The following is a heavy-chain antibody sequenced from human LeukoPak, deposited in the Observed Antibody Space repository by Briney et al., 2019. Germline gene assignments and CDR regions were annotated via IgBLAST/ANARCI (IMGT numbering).Heavy chain of an antibody. V-gene: IGHV4-31*03. D-gene: IGHD3-10*01. CDR3: ARYYGSGTYYDYYFDY. CDR2: IYYSGST. CDR1: GGSISSGGYY. Sequence: PSETLSLTCTVSGGSISSGGYYWSWIRQHPGKGLEWIGYIYYSGSTYYNPSLKSRVTISVDTSKNQFSLKLSSVTAADTAVYYCARYYGSGTYYDYYFDYWGQGTLVTVSS. J-gene: IGHJ4*02.